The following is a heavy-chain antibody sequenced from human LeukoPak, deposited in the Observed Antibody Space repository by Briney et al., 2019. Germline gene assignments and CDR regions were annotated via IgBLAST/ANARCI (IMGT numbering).Heavy chain of an antibody. CDR3: TTVVLRYFDWLRTFDY. Sequence: PGRSLRLSCAASGFTFSSYAMHWVRQAPGKGLEWVGRIKSKTDGGTTDYAAPVKGRFTISRDDSKNTLYLQMNSLKTEDTAVYYCTTVVLRYFDWLRTFDYWGQGTLVTVSS. CDR1: GFTFSSYA. V-gene: IGHV3-15*01. J-gene: IGHJ4*02. D-gene: IGHD3-9*01. CDR2: IKSKTDGGTT.